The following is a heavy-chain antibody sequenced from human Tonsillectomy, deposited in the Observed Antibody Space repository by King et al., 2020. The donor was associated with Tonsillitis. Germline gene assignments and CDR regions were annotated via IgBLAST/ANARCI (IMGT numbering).Heavy chain of an antibody. CDR1: GFTFSSYA. CDR3: ARDRNCFNFDY. V-gene: IGHV3-21*01. J-gene: IGHJ4*02. Sequence: VQLVESGGGLVKPGGSLRLSCGASGFTFSSYAMNWVRQAPGKGLEWVSSISSKSTYISYTDSLKGRFTISRDNAKNSLYLQMNSRRSEDTAVYYCARDRNCFNFDYWGQGTLVTVSS. CDR2: ISSKSTYI. D-gene: IGHD1-14*01.